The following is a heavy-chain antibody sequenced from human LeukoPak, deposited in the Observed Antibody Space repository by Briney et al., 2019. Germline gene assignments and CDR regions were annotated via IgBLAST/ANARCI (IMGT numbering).Heavy chain of an antibody. CDR3: ARGRGSRTGYNGDYLDQ. V-gene: IGHV1-69*04. D-gene: IGHD5-18*01. Sequence: SVKVSFKASGGTFVNYAINWVRQAPGQGLEWMGRITPILGSINYAQKFQGRVTITADRSTSTGYMDVAGLRSEDTAVYYCARGRGSRTGYNGDYLDQWGQGTLVTVSS. CDR2: ITPILGSI. CDR1: GGTFVNYA. J-gene: IGHJ4*02.